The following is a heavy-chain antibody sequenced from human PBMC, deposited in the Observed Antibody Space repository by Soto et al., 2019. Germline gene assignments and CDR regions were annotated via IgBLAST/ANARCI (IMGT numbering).Heavy chain of an antibody. D-gene: IGHD3-22*01. CDR2: ISGSGGST. CDR3: AKDLYDSRGYYPDDAFDI. V-gene: IGHV3-23*01. J-gene: IGHJ3*02. Sequence: GVSLRLSCSASGFTFSSYAMSWVRQAPGKGLEWVSAISGSGGSTYYADSVKGRFTISRDNSKNTLYLQMNSLRAEDTAVYYCAKDLYDSRGYYPDDAFDIWGQGTMVTVSS. CDR1: GFTFSSYA.